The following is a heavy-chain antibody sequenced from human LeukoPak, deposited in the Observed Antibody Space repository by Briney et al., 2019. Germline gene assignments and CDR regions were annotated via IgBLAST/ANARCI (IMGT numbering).Heavy chain of an antibody. J-gene: IGHJ4*02. D-gene: IGHD3-10*01. CDR3: AKVYYYGSGSQEYYFDY. V-gene: IGHV3-30*18. Sequence: PGGSLRLSCAASGFTFSSYGMHWVRQAPGKGLEWVAVISYDGSNKYYADSVKGRFTISRDNSKNTLYLQMNSLRAEDTAVYYCAKVYYYGSGSQEYYFDYWGQGTVVTVSS. CDR1: GFTFSSYG. CDR2: ISYDGSNK.